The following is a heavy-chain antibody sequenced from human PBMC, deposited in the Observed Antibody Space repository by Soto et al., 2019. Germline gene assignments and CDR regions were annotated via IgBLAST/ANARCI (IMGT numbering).Heavy chain of an antibody. Sequence: ASVKVSCKASGYTFTSYCISWGRQAPGQGLEGMGWISAYNGNTNYAQKLQGRVTMTTDTSTSTAYMELRSLRSDDTAVYYCARDSGPPGGVVIHYYYYYGMDVWGQGTTVTVSS. CDR1: GYTFTSYC. D-gene: IGHD3-3*01. J-gene: IGHJ6*02. V-gene: IGHV1-18*01. CDR2: ISAYNGNT. CDR3: ARDSGPPGGVVIHYYYYYGMDV.